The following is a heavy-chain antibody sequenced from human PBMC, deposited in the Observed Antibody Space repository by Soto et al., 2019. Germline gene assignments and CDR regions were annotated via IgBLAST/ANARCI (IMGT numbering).Heavy chain of an antibody. V-gene: IGHV3-33*08. D-gene: IGHD6-13*01. J-gene: IGHJ6*03. CDR2: IWYDGSNK. CDR1: GFTFSSYG. Sequence: GGSLRLSCAASGFTFSSYGMHWVRQAPGKGLEWVAVIWYDGSNKYYADSVKGRFTISRDNSKNTLYLQMNSLRAEDTAVYYCARGYSSSYYMDVWGKGTTVTVSS. CDR3: ARGYSSSYYMDV.